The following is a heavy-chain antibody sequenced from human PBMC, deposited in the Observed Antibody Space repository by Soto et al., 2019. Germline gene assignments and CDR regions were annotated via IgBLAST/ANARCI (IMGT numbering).Heavy chain of an antibody. CDR1: GGSISSGDYY. CDR3: ARVGGFGATTIDY. CDR2: IYYSGST. V-gene: IGHV4-30-4*01. D-gene: IGHD3-10*01. J-gene: IGHJ4*02. Sequence: QVQLQESGPGLVKPSQTLSLTCTVSGGSISSGDYYWSWIRQPPGKGLEWIGYIYYSGSTYYNPSLTSRVTISVDTSKNQFSLKLSSVTAADTAVYYCARVGGFGATTIDYWGPGTLVTVSS.